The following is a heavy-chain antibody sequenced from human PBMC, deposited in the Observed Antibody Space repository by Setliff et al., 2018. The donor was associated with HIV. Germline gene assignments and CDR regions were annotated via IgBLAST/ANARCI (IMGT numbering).Heavy chain of an antibody. J-gene: IGHJ4*02. V-gene: IGHV2-5*01. D-gene: IGHD3-9*01. CDR3: IYSSDWHTSRSCDF. CDR2: IFWYDDK. Sequence: SGPTLVNPTQTLTLTCTFSGFSLTTTGVGVGWIRQPPGEALEWLALIFWYDDKRLSPSLRSRISITKDTSKNQVVLTMTNMDPVDTATYYCIYSSDWHTSRSCDFWGQGALVTVSS. CDR1: GFSLTTTGVG.